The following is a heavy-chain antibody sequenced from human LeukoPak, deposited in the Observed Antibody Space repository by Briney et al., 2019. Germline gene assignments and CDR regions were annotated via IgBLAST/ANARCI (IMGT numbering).Heavy chain of an antibody. CDR3: ARRPVSSGWYSWDY. CDR2: INPSGGST. Sequence: ASVKVSCEASGGTFSSYAISWVRQAPGQGLEWMGIINPSGGSTSYAQKFQGRVTMTRDMSTSTVYMELSSLRSEDTAVYYCARRPVSSGWYSWDYWGQGTLVTVSS. V-gene: IGHV1-46*01. D-gene: IGHD6-19*01. J-gene: IGHJ4*02. CDR1: GGTFSSYA.